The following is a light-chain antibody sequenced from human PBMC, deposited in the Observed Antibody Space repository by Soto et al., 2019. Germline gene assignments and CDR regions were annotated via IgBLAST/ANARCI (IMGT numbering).Light chain of an antibody. V-gene: IGKV3-20*01. CDR3: QQYGSLSWT. CDR2: GAS. CDR1: QSVSSNY. J-gene: IGKJ1*01. Sequence: EIVLTHSPDTLSLSLGERATLSCRASQSVSSNYLAWYQQKPGQAPRLLFYGASSRATGIPDRFSGSGSGTDFTLTISRLEPEDFAVYHCQQYGSLSWTFGQGTKVDIK.